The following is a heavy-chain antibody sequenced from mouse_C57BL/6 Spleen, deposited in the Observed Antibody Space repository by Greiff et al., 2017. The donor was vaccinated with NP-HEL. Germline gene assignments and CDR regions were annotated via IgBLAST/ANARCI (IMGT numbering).Heavy chain of an antibody. D-gene: IGHD1-2*01. CDR3: ARSRTSAFAY. J-gene: IGHJ3*01. CDR1: GYTFTDYN. CDR2: INPNNGGT. V-gene: IGHV1-22*01. Sequence: VQLKESGPELVKPGASVKMSCKASGYTFTDYNMHWVKQSHGKSLEWIGYINPNNGGTSYNQKFKGKATLTVNKSSSTAYMELRSLTSEDSAVYYCARSRTSAFAYWGQGTLVTVSA.